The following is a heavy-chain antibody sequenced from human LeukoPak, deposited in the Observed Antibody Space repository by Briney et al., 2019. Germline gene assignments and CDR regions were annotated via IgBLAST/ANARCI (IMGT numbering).Heavy chain of an antibody. CDR1: GFQFSRYA. CDR3: AKEGVISETFDC. Sequence: PGGSLSLSCVAPGFQFSRYAIHWVRQAPGKGLEWVSLVSTGGSTTYYADSVRGRFNVSRDNAKDTVFLQLNSLRAEDTAIYYCAKEGVISETFDCWGQGVLVTVSS. J-gene: IGHJ4*02. D-gene: IGHD2-21*01. V-gene: IGHV3-23*01. CDR2: VSTGGSTT.